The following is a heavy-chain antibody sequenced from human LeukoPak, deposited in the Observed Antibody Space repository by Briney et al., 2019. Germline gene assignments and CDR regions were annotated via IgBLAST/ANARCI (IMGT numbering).Heavy chain of an antibody. CDR3: AKKKSSGRDNWFGP. J-gene: IGHJ5*02. CDR1: GFTFSDYW. V-gene: IGHV3-30*02. CDR2: IRYDGSNK. Sequence: PGGPLRLSCAASGFTFSDYWMSWVRQAPGKGLEWVAFIRYDGSNKYYADSVKGRFTISRDNSKNTLYLQMNSLRAEDTAVYYCAKKKSSGRDNWFGPWGQGTLVTVSS. D-gene: IGHD6-19*01.